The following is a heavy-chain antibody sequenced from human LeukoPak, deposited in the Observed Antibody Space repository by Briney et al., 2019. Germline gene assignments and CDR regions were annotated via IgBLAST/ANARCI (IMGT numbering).Heavy chain of an antibody. J-gene: IGHJ5*02. CDR3: ARWGRITMVRGVKANWFDP. Sequence: GASVQVSCKASGYTFTGYYMHWVRQAPGQGRAWMGWINPNRGGTHYAQQFQGRVTMTRDTSISTAYMELSRLRSDDTAVYYCARWGRITMVRGVKANWFDPWGQGTLVSVPS. D-gene: IGHD3-10*01. V-gene: IGHV1-2*02. CDR1: GYTFTGYY. CDR2: INPNRGGT.